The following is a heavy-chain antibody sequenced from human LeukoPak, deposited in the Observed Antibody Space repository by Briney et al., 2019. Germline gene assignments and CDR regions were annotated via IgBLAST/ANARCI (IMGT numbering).Heavy chain of an antibody. CDR3: AGRVWLVGDYAFDI. D-gene: IGHD6-19*01. V-gene: IGHV3-7*03. CDR1: GFTFSNAW. J-gene: IGHJ3*02. CDR2: IKRDGSEK. Sequence: GGSLRLSCAASGFTFSNAWMSWVRQAPGKGLEWVANIKRDGSEKSYVDSVKGRFTISRDNSRNTLYLQMNSLRAEDTAVYYCAGRVWLVGDYAFDIWGQGTMVTVSS.